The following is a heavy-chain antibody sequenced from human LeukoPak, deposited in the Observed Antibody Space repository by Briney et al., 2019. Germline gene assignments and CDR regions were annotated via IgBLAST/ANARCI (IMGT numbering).Heavy chain of an antibody. D-gene: IGHD6-13*01. V-gene: IGHV4-39*01. CDR3: ARQGYSSSWYGRVPNWFDP. Sequence: SETLSLTCTASGGSISSSSYYWGWIRQPPGKGLEWIGSIYYSGSTYYNPSLKSRVTISVDTSKNQFSLKLSSVTAADTAVYYCARQGYSSSWYGRVPNWFDPWGQGTLVTVSS. J-gene: IGHJ5*02. CDR1: GGSISSSSYY. CDR2: IYYSGST.